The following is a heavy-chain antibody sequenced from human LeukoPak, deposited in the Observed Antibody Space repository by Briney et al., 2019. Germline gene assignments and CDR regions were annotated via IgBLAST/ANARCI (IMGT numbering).Heavy chain of an antibody. D-gene: IGHD6-19*01. J-gene: IGHJ2*01. Sequence: SVKVSCKASGGTFSSYANSWVRQAPGQGLEWMGGIIPIFGTANYAQKFQGRVTITADESTSTAYMELSSLRSEDTAVYYCARGRAVAWVFDLWGRGTLVTVSS. V-gene: IGHV1-69*13. CDR1: GGTFSSYA. CDR2: IIPIFGTA. CDR3: ARGRAVAWVFDL.